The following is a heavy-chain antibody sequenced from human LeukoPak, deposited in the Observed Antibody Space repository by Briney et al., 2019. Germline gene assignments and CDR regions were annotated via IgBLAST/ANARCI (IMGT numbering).Heavy chain of an antibody. CDR3: SLAHCDCSSTSCYPPYFDY. D-gene: IGHD2-2*01. Sequence: GGSLRLSCAPQGFNFSSYATHCVRQAPGKGLEWVAVISYDGSNKYYADSVKGRFTISRDNSKNTLHLQMNSVRAEDTAMYDCSLAHCDCSSTSCYPPYFDYWGQGTLVTVSS. V-gene: IGHV3-30-3*01. CDR1: GFNFSSYA. CDR2: ISYDGSNK. J-gene: IGHJ4*02.